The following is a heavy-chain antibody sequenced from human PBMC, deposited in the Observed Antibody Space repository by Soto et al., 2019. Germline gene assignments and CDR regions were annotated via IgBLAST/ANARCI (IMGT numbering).Heavy chain of an antibody. J-gene: IGHJ6*02. Sequence: QVQLVESGGGVVQPGRSLRLSCAASGFTFSSYGMHWVRQAPGKGLEWVAVISYDGSNKYYADSVKGRFTISRDNSKNTLYLQMNSLRAEDTAVYYCAKDLKPHIKGDPTYYYGMDVWGQGPTVTVSS. D-gene: IGHD2-21*02. CDR1: GFTFSSYG. V-gene: IGHV3-30*18. CDR2: ISYDGSNK. CDR3: AKDLKPHIKGDPTYYYGMDV.